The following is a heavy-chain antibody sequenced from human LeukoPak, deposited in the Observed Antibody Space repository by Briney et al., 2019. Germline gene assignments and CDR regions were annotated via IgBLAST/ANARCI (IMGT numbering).Heavy chain of an antibody. CDR2: ISSSSSTI. Sequence: PGGSLRLSCAASGFTFSSYSMNWVRQAPGKGLEWVSYISSSSSTIYYADSEKGRFTISRDNAKNSLYLPMNSLRADDTAVYYCARAGSQWLAKHYYYYYYMDVWGKGTTVTVSS. CDR1: GFTFSSYS. D-gene: IGHD6-19*01. V-gene: IGHV3-48*01. CDR3: ARAGSQWLAKHYYYYYYMDV. J-gene: IGHJ6*03.